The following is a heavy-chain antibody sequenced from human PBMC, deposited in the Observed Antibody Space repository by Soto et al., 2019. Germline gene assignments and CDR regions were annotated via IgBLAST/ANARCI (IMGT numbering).Heavy chain of an antibody. D-gene: IGHD3-16*02. CDR3: AKDGLFGGVIVIHYFDL. CDR2: ISWNSGSI. Sequence: EVQLVESGGGLVQPGRSLRLSCAASGFTFDDYAMHWVRQASGKGLEWVSGISWNSGSIGYADSVKGRFTISRDNAKNSLYLQMNSLRAEDTALYYCAKDGLFGGVIVIHYFDLWGRGTLVTVSS. CDR1: GFTFDDYA. J-gene: IGHJ2*01. V-gene: IGHV3-9*01.